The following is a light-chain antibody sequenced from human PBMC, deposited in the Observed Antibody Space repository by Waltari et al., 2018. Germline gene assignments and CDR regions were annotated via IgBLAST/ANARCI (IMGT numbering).Light chain of an antibody. CDR1: NIGIKN. V-gene: IGLV3-9*01. CDR2: RDT. CDR3: QVWDSSTEV. J-gene: IGLJ2*01. Sequence: SYDLTQPLSVSVALGQTARITCGGNNIGIKNVHWYQQKPGQAPVLVICRDTNRPSGIPGRFSGSNSGNTATLTISRAQAGDEADYYCQVWDSSTEVFGGGTRLTVL.